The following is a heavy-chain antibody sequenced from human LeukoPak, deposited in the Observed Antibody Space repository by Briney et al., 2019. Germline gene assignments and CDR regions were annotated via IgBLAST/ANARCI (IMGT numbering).Heavy chain of an antibody. J-gene: IGHJ4*02. V-gene: IGHV4-39*01. CDR2: IHYTGTT. CDR1: GGSIRSSTYY. Sequence: SETLSLTCTVSGGSIRSSTYYWAWIRQPPGKGLEWIGTIHYTGTTYYNPSLKSRVTISVDTSKNQFSLNLSSVTAADTTFYYCARLGSYYDPPDYWGQGTLVTVSS. CDR3: ARLGSYYDPPDY. D-gene: IGHD3-10*01.